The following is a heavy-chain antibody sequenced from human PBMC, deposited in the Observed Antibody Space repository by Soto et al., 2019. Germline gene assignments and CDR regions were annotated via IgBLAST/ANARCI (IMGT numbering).Heavy chain of an antibody. V-gene: IGHV4-31*03. Sequence: QVQLQESGPGLVKPSQTLSLTCTVSGGSISSGGYYWNWIRQHPVMGLEWIGYIYYSGSTYYNPSLKRRVTITGDTSNNQFSLKLSSVTAADTAVYYWARVVVPAANDYYYMDVWGKGTTVTVSS. CDR2: IYYSGST. D-gene: IGHD2-2*01. J-gene: IGHJ6*03. CDR1: GGSISSGGYY. CDR3: ARVVVPAANDYYYMDV.